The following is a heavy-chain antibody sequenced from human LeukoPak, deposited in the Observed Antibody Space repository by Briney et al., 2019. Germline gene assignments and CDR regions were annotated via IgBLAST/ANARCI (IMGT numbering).Heavy chain of an antibody. V-gene: IGHV3-23*01. D-gene: IGHD5-12*01. J-gene: IGHJ4*02. Sequence: GGSLRLSCAASGFTFSTYAISWVRQAPGKGLDWISAINAGGGITYYADSVKGRFTISRDNSKNTLYLQMNSLRAEDTAVYYCAKFPSGYDHFDYWGQGTLVTVSS. CDR1: GFTFSTYA. CDR3: AKFPSGYDHFDY. CDR2: INAGGGIT.